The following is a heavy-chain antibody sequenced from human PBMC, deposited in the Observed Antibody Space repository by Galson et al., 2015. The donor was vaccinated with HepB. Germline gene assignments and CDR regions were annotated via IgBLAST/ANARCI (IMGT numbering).Heavy chain of an antibody. J-gene: IGHJ5*02. CDR2: IYSGGST. CDR1: GFTVSSNY. V-gene: IGHV3-66*01. D-gene: IGHD4-17*01. CDR3: ASLKGPYDYGENWFDP. Sequence: SLRLSCAASGFTVSSNYMSWVRQAPGKGLEWVSVIYSGGSTYYADSVKGRFTISRDNSKNTLYLQMNSLRAEDTAVYYCASLKGPYDYGENWFDPWGQGTLVTVSS.